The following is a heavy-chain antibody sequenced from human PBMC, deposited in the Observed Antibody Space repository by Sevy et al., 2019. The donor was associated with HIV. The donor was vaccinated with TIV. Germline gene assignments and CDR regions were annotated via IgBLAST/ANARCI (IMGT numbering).Heavy chain of an antibody. V-gene: IGHV1-8*01. CDR3: ARLVSCGGDCYYLDH. CDR2: LNPNSDNT. D-gene: IGHD2-21*02. Sequence: ASVKVSCKASGYTFTSHDINWVRRASGQGLEWIGGLNPNSDNTGYGERFKGRVTMTRDSSISTAYMDLSSLPSEDTAVYYCARLVSCGGDCYYLDHWGQGTLVTVSS. CDR1: GYTFTSHD. J-gene: IGHJ4*02.